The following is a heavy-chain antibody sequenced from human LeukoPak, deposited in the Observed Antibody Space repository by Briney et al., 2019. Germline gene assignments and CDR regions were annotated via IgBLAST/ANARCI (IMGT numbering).Heavy chain of an antibody. CDR2: IYYSGNT. D-gene: IGHD3-22*01. J-gene: IGHJ5*02. V-gene: IGHV4-30-4*07. CDR1: GGSISSGGYS. CDR3: ARDARDGSGTYLRIFDR. Sequence: SETLSLTCAVSGGSISSGGYSWNWIRQPPGKGLEWIGYIYYSGNTNYNSSLKSRVTISLDTSKNQFSLRLSSVTAADTAVYYCARDARDGSGTYLRIFDRWGQGTLVTVSS.